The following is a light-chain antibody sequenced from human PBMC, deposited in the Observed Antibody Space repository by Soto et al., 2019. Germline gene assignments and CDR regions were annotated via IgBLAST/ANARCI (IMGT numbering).Light chain of an antibody. J-gene: IGLJ1*01. CDR1: GAGYD. CDR2: DNN. Sequence: QPVLTQPPSVSGAPGQRVTISCIGAGYDVHWYQHLPGTAPKLLIYDNNNRPSGVSDRFSGSKSGTSASLAITGLQAEDEADYYCQSYDSSVSGYVFGTGTKLTVL. CDR3: QSYDSSVSGYV. V-gene: IGLV1-40*01.